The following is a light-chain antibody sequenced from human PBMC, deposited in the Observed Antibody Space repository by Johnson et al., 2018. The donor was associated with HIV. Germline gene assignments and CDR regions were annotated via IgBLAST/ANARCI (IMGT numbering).Light chain of an antibody. CDR2: EDN. Sequence: QSILTQPPSVSAAPGQRVNISCSGNSSNIENYFVSWYQQLPGAAPRLLIYEDNKRPSGIPDRFSGSKSGTSATLGITGLQTGDEADYYCGTWDSSLSAYVFGSGTRVTVL. CDR1: SSNIENYF. J-gene: IGLJ1*01. CDR3: GTWDSSLSAYV. V-gene: IGLV1-51*02.